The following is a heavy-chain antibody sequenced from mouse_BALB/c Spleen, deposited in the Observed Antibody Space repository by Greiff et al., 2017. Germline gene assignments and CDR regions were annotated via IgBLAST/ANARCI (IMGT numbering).Heavy chain of an antibody. J-gene: IGHJ4*01. CDR1: GFSLTSYG. D-gene: IGHD2-4*01. Sequence: QVQLQQSGPGLVQPSQSLSITCTVSGFSLTSYGVHWVRQSPGKGLEWLGVIWSGGSTDYNAAFISRLSISKDNSKSQVFFKMNSLQANDTAIYYCARKGLRRYYAMDYWGQGTSVTVSS. V-gene: IGHV2-2*02. CDR2: IWSGGST. CDR3: ARKGLRRYYAMDY.